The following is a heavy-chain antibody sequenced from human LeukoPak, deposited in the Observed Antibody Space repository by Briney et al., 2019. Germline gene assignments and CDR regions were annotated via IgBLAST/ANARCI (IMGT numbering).Heavy chain of an antibody. CDR1: GYTFTGYY. D-gene: IGHD3-9*01. CDR2: INAGNGNT. J-gene: IGHJ4*02. V-gene: IGHV1-3*01. CDR3: ARGGFGLRYFDWLAY. Sequence: ASVKVSCKASGYTFTGYYMHWVRQAPGQRLEWMGWINAGNGNTKYSQKFQGRVTITRDTSASTAYMELSSLRSEDTAVYYCARGGFGLRYFDWLAYWGQGTLVTVSS.